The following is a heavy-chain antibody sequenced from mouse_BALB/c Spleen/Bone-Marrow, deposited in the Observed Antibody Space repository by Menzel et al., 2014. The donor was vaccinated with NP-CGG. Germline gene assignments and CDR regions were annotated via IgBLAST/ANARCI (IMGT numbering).Heavy chain of an antibody. CDR3: ARDYYGSSFDY. V-gene: IGHV5-6-3*01. J-gene: IGHJ2*01. Sequence: DVKLVESGGGLVQPGGSLKLSCAASGFTFSSYGMSWVRQTPDKRLELVATINSNGGSTYYPDSVKGRFTISRYNAKNTLYLQMSSLKSEDTAMYYCARDYYGSSFDYWGQGTTLTVSS. CDR2: INSNGGST. D-gene: IGHD1-1*01. CDR1: GFTFSSYG.